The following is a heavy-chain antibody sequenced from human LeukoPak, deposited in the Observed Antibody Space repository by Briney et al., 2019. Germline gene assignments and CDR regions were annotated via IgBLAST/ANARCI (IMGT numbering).Heavy chain of an antibody. CDR2: IIPIFGTA. J-gene: IGHJ4*02. CDR3: ARTYYYDSSGFEYFDY. CDR1: GYTFTSYY. Sequence: SVKVSCKASGYTFTSYYMHWVRQAPGQGLEWMGRIIPIFGTANYAQKFQGRVTITTDESTSTAYMELSSLRSEDTAVYYCARTYYYDSSGFEYFDYWGQGTLVTVSS. D-gene: IGHD3-22*01. V-gene: IGHV1-69*05.